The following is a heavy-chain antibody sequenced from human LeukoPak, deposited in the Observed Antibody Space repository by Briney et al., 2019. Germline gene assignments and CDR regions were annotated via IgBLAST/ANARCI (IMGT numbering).Heavy chain of an antibody. Sequence: GGSLRLSCAASGFTFSSYGMHWVRQAPGKGLEWVTVISYDGSNKYYADSVKGRFTISRDNSKNTLYLQMNSLRAEDTAVYYCARDGSSGWYWVDYWGQGTLVTVSS. CDR2: ISYDGSNK. V-gene: IGHV3-33*05. J-gene: IGHJ4*02. CDR3: ARDGSSGWYWVDY. D-gene: IGHD6-19*01. CDR1: GFTFSSYG.